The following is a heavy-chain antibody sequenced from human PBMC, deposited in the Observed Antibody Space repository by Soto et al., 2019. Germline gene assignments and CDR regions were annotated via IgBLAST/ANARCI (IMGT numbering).Heavy chain of an antibody. J-gene: IGHJ6*02. CDR3: ARRAKYYYGSGIMDYYYYGMDV. V-gene: IGHV3-53*01. Sequence: GGSLRLSCAASGFTVSSNYMSWVRQAPGKGLEWVSVIYSGGSTYYADSVKGRFTISRDNSKNTLYLQMNSLRAEDTAVYYCARRAKYYYGSGIMDYYYYGMDVWGQGTTVTVSS. CDR1: GFTVSSNY. D-gene: IGHD3-10*01. CDR2: IYSGGST.